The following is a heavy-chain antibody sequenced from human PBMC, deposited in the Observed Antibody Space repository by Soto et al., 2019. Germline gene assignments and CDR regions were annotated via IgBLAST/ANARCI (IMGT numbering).Heavy chain of an antibody. CDR3: TSNAAAKVGTLSY. V-gene: IGHV3-15*01. CDR1: GFPFNNAR. J-gene: IGHJ4*02. Sequence: GGSLRLSCAASGFPFNNARMSLVRQSPGKGLDWVGRIDVGKTDFAAPVEGRFTFSRDDSRNTLFLQMNSLKTEDTGVYYCTSNAAAKVGTLSYWGQGTLVTVSS. CDR2: IDVGKT. D-gene: IGHD1-26*01.